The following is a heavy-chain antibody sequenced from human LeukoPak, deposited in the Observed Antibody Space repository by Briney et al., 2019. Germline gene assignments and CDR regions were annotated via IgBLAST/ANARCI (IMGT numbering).Heavy chain of an antibody. CDR3: AKAGAAAGSPTYYFDY. CDR2: INPNSGGT. Sequence: ASVKVSCKASGYTFTDYYIHWVRQAPGQGLEWMGWINPNSGGTNFAQNFQGRVTMTRDTSISTAYMELSSLGSDDTAVFYCAKAGAAAGSPTYYFDYWGQGTLVTVSS. V-gene: IGHV1-2*02. CDR1: GYTFTDYY. D-gene: IGHD6-13*01. J-gene: IGHJ4*02.